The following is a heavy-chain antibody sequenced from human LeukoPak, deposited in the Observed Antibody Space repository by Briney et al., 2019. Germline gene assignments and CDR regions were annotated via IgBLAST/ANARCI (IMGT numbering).Heavy chain of an antibody. CDR3: VREMATIRTDFDY. Sequence: SVKLSCKASVCTCSSYAISWVRQSPGQRLEWMGKIIPIFGIANCAQKFQGRVTINADKSPSTAYLELSSLRPEDTAVYYCVREMATIRTDFDYWGQGTLVTVYS. D-gene: IGHD5-24*01. CDR2: IIPIFGIA. J-gene: IGHJ4*02. CDR1: VCTCSSYA. V-gene: IGHV1-69*04.